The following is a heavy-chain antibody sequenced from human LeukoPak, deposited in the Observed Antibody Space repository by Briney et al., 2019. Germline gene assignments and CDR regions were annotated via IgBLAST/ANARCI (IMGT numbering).Heavy chain of an antibody. Sequence: PGGPLRLSCAASGFIVSSNYMSWVRQAPGKGLEWVSLFYSGGTTYYADSVKGRFTISRDNSKNTLYLQMNSLRAEDTAVYYCATTSSSDAFDIWGQGTMVTVSS. CDR2: FYSGGTT. CDR3: ATTSSSDAFDI. D-gene: IGHD6-13*01. J-gene: IGHJ3*02. CDR1: GFIVSSNY. V-gene: IGHV3-53*01.